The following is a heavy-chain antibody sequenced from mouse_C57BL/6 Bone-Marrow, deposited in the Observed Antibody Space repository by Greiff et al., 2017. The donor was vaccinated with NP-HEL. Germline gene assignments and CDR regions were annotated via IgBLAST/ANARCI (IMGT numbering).Heavy chain of an antibody. J-gene: IGHJ3*01. CDR3: TRDRGYGSQAEFAY. Sequence: EVQVVESGEGLVKPGGSLKLSCAASGFTFSSYAMSWVRQTPEKRLEWVAYISSGGDYIYYADTVKGRFTISRDNARNTLYLQMSSLKSEDTAMYYCTRDRGYGSQAEFAYWGQGTLVTVSA. CDR2: ISSGGDYI. CDR1: GFTFSSYA. D-gene: IGHD1-1*01. V-gene: IGHV5-9-1*02.